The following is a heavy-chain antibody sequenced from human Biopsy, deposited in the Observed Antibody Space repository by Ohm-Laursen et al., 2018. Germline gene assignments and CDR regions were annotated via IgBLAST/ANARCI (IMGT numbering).Heavy chain of an antibody. V-gene: IGHV1-69*04. CDR3: ASGDIGGIGLDV. CDR2: IIPILGTV. D-gene: IGHD3-10*01. J-gene: IGHJ6*02. Sequence: SSVKASCKASGDTFTTSAISWVRQVPGQGLDWMGRIIPILGTVDYGQNFQGRVTIRADTSTTFLELTSLRYDVTAVYYCASGDIGGIGLDVWGLGTTVTVSS. CDR1: GDTFTTSA.